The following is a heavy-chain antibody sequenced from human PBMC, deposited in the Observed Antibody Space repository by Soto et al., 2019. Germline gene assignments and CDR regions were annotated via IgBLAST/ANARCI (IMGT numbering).Heavy chain of an antibody. D-gene: IGHD3-10*01. J-gene: IGHJ4*02. CDR3: ARVRVIRGVIPSHFGL. Sequence: QDHLAQSGAEVKKPGSSVTVSCKASGGTFNSYGISWVRQAPGQGLDWMGVIIPLYGTVNYAQKFQGRVSITADNSTSTAYMDLSSLRSDDTAVYYCARVRVIRGVIPSHFGLWGRGTLVTVSS. CDR1: GGTFNSYG. CDR2: IIPLYGTV. V-gene: IGHV1-69*06.